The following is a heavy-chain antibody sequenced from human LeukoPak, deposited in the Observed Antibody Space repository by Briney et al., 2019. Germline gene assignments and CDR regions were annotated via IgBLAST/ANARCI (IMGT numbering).Heavy chain of an antibody. CDR3: AKEKNYDSSGKMYY. D-gene: IGHD3-22*01. J-gene: IGHJ4*02. CDR1: GFTFSSYA. CDR2: ISGSDGST. Sequence: GGSLRLSCAASGFTFSSYAMSWVRQAPGKGLEWVSAISGSDGSTYYADSVKGRFTISRDNSKNTLYLQMNSLRAEDTAVYYCAKEKNYDSSGKMYYWGQGTLVTVSS. V-gene: IGHV3-23*01.